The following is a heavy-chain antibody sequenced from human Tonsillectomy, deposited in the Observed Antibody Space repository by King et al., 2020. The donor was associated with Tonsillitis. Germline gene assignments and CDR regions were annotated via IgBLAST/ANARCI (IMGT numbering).Heavy chain of an antibody. CDR1: GFTFSDAW. Sequence: VQLVESGGGLVKPGGSLRLSCAASGFTFSDAWMSWIRQAPGKGLEWVGRIHTRANGGTIDYAAPVKGRFTISRDDSKNTLYLQMNSLRPDDTAVYYCARRSSRGGQGTPVAVSS. J-gene: IGHJ4*02. V-gene: IGHV3-15*01. CDR3: ARRSSR. CDR2: IHTRANGGTI. D-gene: IGHD2-2*01.